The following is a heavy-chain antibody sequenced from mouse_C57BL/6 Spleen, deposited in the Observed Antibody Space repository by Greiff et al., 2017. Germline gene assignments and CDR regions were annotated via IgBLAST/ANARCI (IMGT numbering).Heavy chain of an antibody. D-gene: IGHD2-1*01. V-gene: IGHV1-18*01. CDR2: INPNNGGT. CDR1: GYTFTDYN. Sequence: VQLQQSGAELVRPGASVKIPCKASGYTFTDYNMDWVKQSHGKSLEWIGDINPNNGGTIYNQKFKGKATLTVDKSSSTAYMELRSLTSEDTAVYYCARWNGNYGGYAMDYWGQGTSVTVSS. CDR3: ARWNGNYGGYAMDY. J-gene: IGHJ4*01.